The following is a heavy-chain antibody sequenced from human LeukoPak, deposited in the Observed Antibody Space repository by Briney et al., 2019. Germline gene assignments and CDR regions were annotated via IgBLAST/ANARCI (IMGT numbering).Heavy chain of an antibody. CDR3: ARGSSQYYFDY. CDR1: GGSLSGYY. V-gene: IGHV4-34*01. J-gene: IGHJ4*02. Sequence: KPSETLSLTCAVYGGSLSGYYWSWIRQPPGKGLEWIGEINHSGSTNYNPSLKSRVTISVDTSKNQFSLKLSSVTAADTAVYYCARGSSQYYFDYWGQGTLVTVSS. CDR2: INHSGST.